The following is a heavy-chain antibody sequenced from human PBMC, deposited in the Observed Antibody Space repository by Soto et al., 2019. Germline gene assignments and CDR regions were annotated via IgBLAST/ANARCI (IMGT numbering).Heavy chain of an antibody. CDR1: GFTFNNYA. V-gene: IGHV3-23*01. CDR3: AKAGGAAGTVDYFDY. D-gene: IGHD6-13*01. J-gene: IGHJ4*02. CDR2: ISGSAGST. Sequence: DVQLLESGGGLVQPGGSLRLSCAASGFTFNNYAINWVRQSPGKGLEWVSVISGSAGSTYYADSVKCRFTITRDNSKNTLYLQMSSLRAEDTAVYYCAKAGGAAGTVDYFDYWGQGTLVTVSS.